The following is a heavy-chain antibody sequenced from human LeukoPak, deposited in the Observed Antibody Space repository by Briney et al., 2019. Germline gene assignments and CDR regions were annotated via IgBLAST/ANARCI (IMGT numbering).Heavy chain of an antibody. CDR2: ISSSGSTI. V-gene: IGHV3-11*01. CDR3: ARDLSYYYDSSGYYY. CDR1: EFTFSDYY. D-gene: IGHD3-22*01. Sequence: GGSLRLSCAASEFTFSDYYMSWIRQAPGKGLEWVSYISSSGSTIYYADSVKGRFTISRDNAKNSLYLQMNSLRAEDTAVYYCARDLSYYYDSSGYYYWGQGTLVTVSS. J-gene: IGHJ4*02.